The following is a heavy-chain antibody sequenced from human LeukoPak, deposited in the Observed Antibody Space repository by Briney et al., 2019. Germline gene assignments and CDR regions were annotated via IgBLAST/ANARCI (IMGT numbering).Heavy chain of an antibody. J-gene: IGHJ4*02. V-gene: IGHV3-48*03. Sequence: PGGSLRLSCAASGFTFSSYEMNWVRQAPGKGLEWVSYISSSCSTIYYADSVKGRFTISRDNAKNSLYLQMNSLRAEDTAVYYCEGQLASQNFDYWGQGTLVTVSS. CDR1: GFTFSSYE. CDR3: EGQLASQNFDY. D-gene: IGHD6-13*01. CDR2: ISSSCSTI.